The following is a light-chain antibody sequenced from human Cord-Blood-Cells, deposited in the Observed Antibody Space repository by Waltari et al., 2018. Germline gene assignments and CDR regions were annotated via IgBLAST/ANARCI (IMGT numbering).Light chain of an antibody. CDR3: CAYAGSSTWV. V-gene: IGLV2-23*01. J-gene: IGLJ3*02. CDR1: SSDVGSYNL. CDR2: EGR. Sequence: QSALTQPASVSGSPGQSITISCTGTSSDVGSYNLVSWYQQHPGKAPKLMIYEGRKRPSGVSNRFSDSKSGNTASLTISGLQAEDEADYYCCAYAGSSTWVFGGGTKLTVL.